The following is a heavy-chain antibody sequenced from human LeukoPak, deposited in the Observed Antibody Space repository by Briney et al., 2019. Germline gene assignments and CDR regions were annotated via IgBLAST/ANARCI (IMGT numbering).Heavy chain of an antibody. V-gene: IGHV3-21*01. D-gene: IGHD5-12*01. CDR3: ARDHSGYSTGGWFDP. CDR2: ISSSSSYI. CDR1: GFTFSSYS. Sequence: GSLRLSCAASGFTFSSYSMNWVRQAPGKGLEWVSSISSSSSYIYYADSVKGRYTISRDNAKNSLYLQMNSLRAEDTAVYYCARDHSGYSTGGWFDPWGQGTLVTVSS. J-gene: IGHJ5*02.